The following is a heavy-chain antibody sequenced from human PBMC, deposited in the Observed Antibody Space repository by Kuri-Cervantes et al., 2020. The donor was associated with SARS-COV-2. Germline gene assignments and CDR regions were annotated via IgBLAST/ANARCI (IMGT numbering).Heavy chain of an antibody. CDR2: INPNSGGT. CDR1: GDSFTGYY. Sequence: ASVKVSCKASGDSFTGYYMHWLGQAPGQGLEWMGWINPNSGGTNYAQEFQGRVTMTRDTSISTAYMELSRMRSDDTAVEYCARGVTMVRGVILEQQSLGIEGYWGQGTLVTVSS. D-gene: IGHD3-10*01. V-gene: IGHV1-2*02. CDR3: ARGVTMVRGVILEQQSLGIEGY. J-gene: IGHJ4*02.